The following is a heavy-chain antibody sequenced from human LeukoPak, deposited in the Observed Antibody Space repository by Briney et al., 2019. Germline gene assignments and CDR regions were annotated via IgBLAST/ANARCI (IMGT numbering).Heavy chain of an antibody. CDR1: GFTFDDYA. D-gene: IGHD3-16*02. V-gene: IGHV3-9*01. J-gene: IGHJ4*02. CDR3: AKDILAGITFGGVIGH. CDR2: ISWNSGSI. Sequence: GGSLRLSCAASGFTFDDYAMHWVRQAPGKGLEWVSGISWNSGSIGYADSVKGRFTISRDNAKNSLYLQMNSLRAEVTALYYCAKDILAGITFGGVIGHWGQGTLVTVSS.